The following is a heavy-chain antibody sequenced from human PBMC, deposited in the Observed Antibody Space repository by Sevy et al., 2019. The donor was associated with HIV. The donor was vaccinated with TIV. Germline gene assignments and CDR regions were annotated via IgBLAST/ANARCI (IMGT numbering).Heavy chain of an antibody. CDR2: TGGRGGAT. J-gene: IGHJ3*01. V-gene: IGHV3-23*01. CDR3: AKEGVAVVGDAFDV. CDR1: GFTFSSYT. D-gene: IGHD2-15*01. Sequence: GGSLRLSCAGSGFTFSSYTMNWVRQGPGKGLEWVSATGGRGGATYYADSVKGRFTISRDNSKNTLYLQMDSLRAEDTAVYYCAKEGVAVVGDAFDVWGQGTMVTVSS.